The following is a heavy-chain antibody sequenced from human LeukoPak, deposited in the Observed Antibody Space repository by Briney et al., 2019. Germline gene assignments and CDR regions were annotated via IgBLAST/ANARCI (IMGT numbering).Heavy chain of an antibody. J-gene: IGHJ5*02. CDR2: IYYSGST. Sequence: SQTLSLICTVSGGSISSGGYYWSWICQHPGKGLEWIGYIYYSGSTHYNPSLKSRVTISVDTSKNQFSLKLSSVTAADTAVYYCARDMTDWWFDPWGQGTLVTVSS. CDR3: ARDMTDWWFDP. V-gene: IGHV4-31*03. D-gene: IGHD3-9*01. CDR1: GGSISSGGYY.